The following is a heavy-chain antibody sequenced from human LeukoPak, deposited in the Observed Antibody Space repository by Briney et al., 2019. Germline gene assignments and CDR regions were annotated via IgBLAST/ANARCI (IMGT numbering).Heavy chain of an antibody. CDR2: IYYSGST. CDR1: GGSISSYY. V-gene: IGHV4-59*08. CDR3: ARLRGSAMDLDY. D-gene: IGHD5-18*01. Sequence: PSETLSLTCTVSGGSISSYYWSWIRQSPGKGLEWIGYIYYSGSTYYNPSLKSRIIISVDTSKNQFSLKLNSVTAADTAVYFCARLRGSAMDLDYWGQGTLVTVPS. J-gene: IGHJ4*02.